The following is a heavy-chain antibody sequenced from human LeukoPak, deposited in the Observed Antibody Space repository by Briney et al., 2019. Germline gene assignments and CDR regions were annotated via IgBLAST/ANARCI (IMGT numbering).Heavy chain of an antibody. Sequence: SETLSLTCDVSGGSVTSTNWWSWVRQPPGKGLEWIGEVHLNGATNYNPSLESRFSMSIDKSNNHLSLEVTSVTAADTAMYYCTRESGAFSPFGFWGQGTLVTVSS. CDR3: TRESGAFSPFGF. V-gene: IGHV4-4*02. J-gene: IGHJ4*02. CDR2: VHLNGAT. CDR1: GGSVTSTNW. D-gene: IGHD1-26*01.